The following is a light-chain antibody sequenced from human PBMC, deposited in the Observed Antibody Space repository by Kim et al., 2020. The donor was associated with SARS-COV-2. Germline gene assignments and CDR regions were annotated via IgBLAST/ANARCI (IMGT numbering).Light chain of an antibody. Sequence: SSELTQDPAVSVALGQTVRITCQGDSLRSYYASWYQQKPGQAPVLVIYGKNNRPSVIPDRFSGSSSGNTASLTITGAQAEDEADYYCNSRDSSGNHWVFGTGTKVTVL. V-gene: IGLV3-19*01. CDR3: NSRDSSGNHWV. CDR1: SLRSYY. J-gene: IGLJ1*01. CDR2: GKN.